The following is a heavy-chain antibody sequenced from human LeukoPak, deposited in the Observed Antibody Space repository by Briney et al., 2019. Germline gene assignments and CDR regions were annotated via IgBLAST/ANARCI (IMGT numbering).Heavy chain of an antibody. CDR2: IYYSGST. J-gene: IGHJ4*02. CDR1: GGSISSYY. V-gene: IGHV4-59*08. D-gene: IGHD4-17*01. Sequence: SETLFLTCTVSGGSISSYYWSWIRQPPGKGLEWIGYIYYSGSTNYNPSLKSRVTISVDTSKNQFSLKLSSVTAADTAVYYCHYGDFFGEKEYYFDYWGQGTLVTVSS. CDR3: HYGDFFGEKEYYFDY.